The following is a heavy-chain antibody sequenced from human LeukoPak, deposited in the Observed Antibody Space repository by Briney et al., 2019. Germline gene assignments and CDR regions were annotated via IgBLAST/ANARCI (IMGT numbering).Heavy chain of an antibody. CDR2: IFYTGNV. CDR3: ARKTYCSGGRCYGENWFDP. V-gene: IGHV4-59*08. CDR1: GGSISGYH. D-gene: IGHD2-15*01. J-gene: IGHJ5*02. Sequence: SETLSLTCTVTGGSISGYHWNWVRQSPGKGLEWIANIFYTGNVDYNPYLQSRVTISVDTSKNEISLILSSVTAEDTAVYYCARKTYCSGGRCYGENWFDPWGQGTLVTVSS.